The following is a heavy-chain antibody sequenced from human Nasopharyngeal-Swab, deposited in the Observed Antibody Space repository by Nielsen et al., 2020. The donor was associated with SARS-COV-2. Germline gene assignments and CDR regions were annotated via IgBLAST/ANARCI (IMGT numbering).Heavy chain of an antibody. V-gene: IGHV4-39*07. CDR2: IFYSGNT. CDR1: GGSISSSSYY. CDR3: ARGFDY. J-gene: IGHJ4*02. Sequence: SETLSLTCTVSGGSISSSSYYWGWIRQPPGMGLEWIGSIFYSGNTYYTPSLKSRVTISVDTSKNQFSLKLSSVTAADTAVYYCARGFDYWGQGTLVTVSS.